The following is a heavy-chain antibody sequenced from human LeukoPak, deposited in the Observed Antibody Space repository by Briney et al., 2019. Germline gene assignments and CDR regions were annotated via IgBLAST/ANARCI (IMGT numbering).Heavy chain of an antibody. D-gene: IGHD5-18*01. V-gene: IGHV1-2*02. Sequence: ASVKVSCKASGYTFTSYAMTWVRQAPGQGLEWMGWINPNSGGTNYVQKFQGRVTMTRDTSISTAYMELSRLRSDDTAVYYCARSEYSYGADAFDIWGQGTMVTVSS. J-gene: IGHJ3*02. CDR2: INPNSGGT. CDR1: GYTFTSYA. CDR3: ARSEYSYGADAFDI.